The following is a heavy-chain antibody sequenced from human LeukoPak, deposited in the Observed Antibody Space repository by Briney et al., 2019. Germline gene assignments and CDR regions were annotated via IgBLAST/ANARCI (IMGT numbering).Heavy chain of an antibody. J-gene: IGHJ3*02. D-gene: IGHD1-26*01. Sequence: GGSLRLSCAVSGFTVSSNYMSWVRQAPGKGLEWVSEIYSDGSTYYAASVKGRFSISRDNSKNTVYLQMSSLRGDDTAVYYCARDLREHGVFDIWGQGTMVTVSS. CDR1: GFTVSSNY. CDR2: IYSDGST. V-gene: IGHV3-53*01. CDR3: ARDLREHGVFDI.